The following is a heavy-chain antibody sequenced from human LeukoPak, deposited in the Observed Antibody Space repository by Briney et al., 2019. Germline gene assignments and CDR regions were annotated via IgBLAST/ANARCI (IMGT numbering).Heavy chain of an antibody. Sequence: GGSLRLSCAASGFTFNNNAMSWVRQAPGKGLEWVSGISGSGGSAYYADSVKGRFTISRDISKDTLYLQMNSLRAEDTAVYYCAKDRGSGYHYFDYWGQGTLVTVSS. CDR1: GFTFNNNA. J-gene: IGHJ4*02. CDR3: AKDRGSGYHYFDY. V-gene: IGHV3-23*01. D-gene: IGHD3-22*01. CDR2: ISGSGGSA.